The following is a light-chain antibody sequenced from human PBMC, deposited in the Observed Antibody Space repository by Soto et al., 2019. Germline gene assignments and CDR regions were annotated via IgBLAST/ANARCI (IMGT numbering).Light chain of an antibody. V-gene: IGKV3-20*01. CDR3: QQYGSSPLT. CDR1: QSVSSSF. CDR2: GAS. J-gene: IGKJ4*01. Sequence: EIVLTQSPGTLALSPWERATLSCRASQSVSSSFLAWDQQKPGQAPRLLIYGASSRATGIPDRFSGSGSGTDFTLTISRLEPEDVAVYYCQQYGSSPLTFGGGTKVEIK.